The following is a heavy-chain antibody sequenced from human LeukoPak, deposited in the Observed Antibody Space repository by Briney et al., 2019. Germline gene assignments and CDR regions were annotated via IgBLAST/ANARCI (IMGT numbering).Heavy chain of an antibody. CDR1: GGTFSSYA. CDR2: IIPIFGTA. J-gene: IGHJ3*02. V-gene: IGHV1-69*01. CDR3: ARGGSSGWYYTNDAFDI. D-gene: IGHD6-19*01. Sequence: SVKVSCKASGGTFSSYAISWVRQAPGQGLEWMGGIIPIFGTANYAQKFQGRVTITADESTSTAYMELSSLRSEDTAVYYCARGGSSGWYYTNDAFDIWGQGTMVTVSS.